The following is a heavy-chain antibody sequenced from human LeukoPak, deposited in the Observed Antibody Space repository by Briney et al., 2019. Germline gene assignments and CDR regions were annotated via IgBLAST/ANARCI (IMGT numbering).Heavy chain of an antibody. Sequence: ASVKVSCKASGYTFTSYCIHWVRQAPGQGLEWMGIINPSDGSTSYAQNFQGRVTMTRDTSTSTLYMELSSLRSEDTAVYFCARVAYYDSSVYSFDYWGQGTLVTVSS. V-gene: IGHV1-46*01. CDR2: INPSDGST. CDR1: GYTFTSYC. J-gene: IGHJ4*02. CDR3: ARVAYYDSSVYSFDY. D-gene: IGHD3-22*01.